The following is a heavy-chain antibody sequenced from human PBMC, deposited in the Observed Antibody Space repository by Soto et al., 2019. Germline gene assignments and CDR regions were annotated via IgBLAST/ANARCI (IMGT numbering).Heavy chain of an antibody. CDR2: IKSKTDGGTA. CDR1: GFTFSNAW. V-gene: IGHV3-15*01. J-gene: IGHJ4*02. D-gene: IGHD6-13*01. CDR3: TTGLAGN. Sequence: EVQLVESGGGLVKPGGSLRLSCAASGFTFSNAWMSWVRHAPGKGLEWVGLIKSKTDGGTADYAAPVKGRFTISRDDSEATLHLQMNSLKTEDTAVYYCTTGLAGNWGQGTLVTVSS.